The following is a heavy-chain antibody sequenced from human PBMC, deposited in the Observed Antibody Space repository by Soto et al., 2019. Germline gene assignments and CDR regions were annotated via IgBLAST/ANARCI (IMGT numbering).Heavy chain of an antibody. J-gene: IGHJ5*02. CDR3: SKDPSSYYSSAQFDP. CDR1: GFTFSSYG. D-gene: IGHD3-22*01. V-gene: IGHV3-23*01. CDR2: ISGGGGST. Sequence: PGGSLRLSCAASGFTFSSYGMHWVRQAPGQGLEWVSGISGGGGSTYYADSVKGRFTISRDNSNNTLYLQMNSLRAEDTAVYYYSKDPSSYYSSAQFDPLGQGTLVTVSS.